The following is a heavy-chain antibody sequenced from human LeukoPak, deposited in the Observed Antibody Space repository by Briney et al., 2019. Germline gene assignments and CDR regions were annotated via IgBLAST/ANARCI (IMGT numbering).Heavy chain of an antibody. D-gene: IGHD2-2*01. CDR1: GGSFSGYY. V-gene: IGHV4-34*01. Sequence: SETLSLTCAVYGGSFSGYYWSWIRQPPGKGLEWIGEINHSGSTNYNPSLKSRVTISVDTSKNQFSLKLSSVTAADTAVYYCARGYCSSTSCFVHYMDVWGKGTTVTVSS. CDR3: ARGYCSSTSCFVHYMDV. J-gene: IGHJ6*03. CDR2: INHSGST.